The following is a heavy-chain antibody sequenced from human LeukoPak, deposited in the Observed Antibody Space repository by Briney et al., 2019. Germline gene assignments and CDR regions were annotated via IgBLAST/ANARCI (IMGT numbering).Heavy chain of an antibody. CDR1: GYSISSGYY. D-gene: IGHD2-15*01. CDR2: IYHSGST. J-gene: IGHJ4*02. CDR3: ARTKLYCSGGSCYSSLDY. V-gene: IGHV4-38-2*02. Sequence: SETLSLTCTVSGYSISSGYYWGWIRQPPGKGLEWIGSIYHSGSTYYNPSLKSRVTISVDTSKNQFSLKLTSVTAADTALYYCARTKLYCSGGSCYSSLDYWGQGTLVTVSS.